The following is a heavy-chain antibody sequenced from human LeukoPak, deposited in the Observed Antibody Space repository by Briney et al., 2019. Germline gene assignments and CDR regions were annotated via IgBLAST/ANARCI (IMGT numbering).Heavy chain of an antibody. CDR3: ARDDIAVAGIDY. V-gene: IGHV3-33*01. J-gene: IGHJ4*02. D-gene: IGHD6-19*01. CDR1: GFTFSSYG. CDR2: IWYDGSNK. Sequence: GGSLRLSCAASGFTFSSYGMHWVRQAPGKGLEWVAVIWYDGSNKYYADSVKGRFTISRDNSKNTLYLQMNSLRAEDTAVYYCARDDIAVAGIDYWGQGTLVTVSS.